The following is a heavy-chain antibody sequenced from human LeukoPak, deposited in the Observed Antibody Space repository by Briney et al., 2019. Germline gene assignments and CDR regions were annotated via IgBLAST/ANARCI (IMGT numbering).Heavy chain of an antibody. Sequence: GGSLRLSCTASGFTFGDYAMSWFRQAPGKGLEWVGFIRSKAYGGTTEYAASVKGRFTISRDDSKSIAYLQMNSLKTEDTAVYYCTREEAAALNSYYYYYMDVWGTGTTVTVSS. CDR3: TREEAAALNSYYYYYMDV. CDR1: GFTFGDYA. J-gene: IGHJ6*03. V-gene: IGHV3-49*03. D-gene: IGHD6-13*01. CDR2: IRSKAYGGTT.